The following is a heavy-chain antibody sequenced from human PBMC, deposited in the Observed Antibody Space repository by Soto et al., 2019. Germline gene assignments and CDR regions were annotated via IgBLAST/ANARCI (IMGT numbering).Heavy chain of an antibody. CDR3: ARDERYSFDY. CDR2: IGTSSNII. D-gene: IGHD1-1*01. J-gene: IGHJ4*02. V-gene: IGHV3-48*02. CDR1: GFTFSSYS. Sequence: EVQLVESGGGLVQPGGSLRLSCAASGFTFSSYSMNWVRQAPGKGLEWLSYIGTSSNIISYADSVKGRFTISRDDAKSSLYLHMNSLRDEDTALYYCARDERYSFDYWGQGTLVTVSS.